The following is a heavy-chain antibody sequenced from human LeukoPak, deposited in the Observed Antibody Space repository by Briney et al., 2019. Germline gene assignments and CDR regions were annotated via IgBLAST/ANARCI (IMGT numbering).Heavy chain of an antibody. CDR2: ISGSGGST. CDR3: ARSSGSYYKQYFDL. V-gene: IGHV3-23*01. Sequence: PGGSLRLSCAASGFTFSSYAMSWVRQAPGKGLEWVSAISGSGGSTYYADSVKGRFTISRDNSKNTLYLQMNSLRAEDTAVYYCARSSGSYYKQYFDLWGRGALVTVSS. CDR1: GFTFSSYA. J-gene: IGHJ2*01. D-gene: IGHD3-10*01.